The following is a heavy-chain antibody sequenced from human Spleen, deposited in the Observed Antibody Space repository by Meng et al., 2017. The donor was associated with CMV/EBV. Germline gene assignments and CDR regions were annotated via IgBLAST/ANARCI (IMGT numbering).Heavy chain of an antibody. D-gene: IGHD6-19*01. V-gene: IGHV3-53*01. Sequence: GESLKISCAVSGFSVRSDYMNWVRQAPGKGLEWVSVIYSGGTIHYADSVKGRFTISRDNAKNSLYLQMNSLRAEDTALYYCAAAERTAVAGSVWFDPWGQGTLVTVSS. CDR2: IYSGGTI. J-gene: IGHJ5*02. CDR1: GFSVRSDY. CDR3: AAAERTAVAGSVWFDP.